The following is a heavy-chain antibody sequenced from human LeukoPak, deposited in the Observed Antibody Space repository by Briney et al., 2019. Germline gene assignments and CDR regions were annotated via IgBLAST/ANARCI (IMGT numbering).Heavy chain of an antibody. CDR2: INPSGGST. V-gene: IGHV1-46*01. CDR1: GYTFTSYY. J-gene: IGHJ4*02. Sequence: GASAKVSCKASGYTFTSYYMHWVRQAPGQGLEWMGIINPSGGSTSYAQKFQGRVTMTRDTSTSTVYMELSSLTSDDTAVYSCARAGYCGSNCYYYFDYWGQGTLVTVSS. D-gene: IGHD2-21*01. CDR3: ARAGYCGSNCYYYFDY.